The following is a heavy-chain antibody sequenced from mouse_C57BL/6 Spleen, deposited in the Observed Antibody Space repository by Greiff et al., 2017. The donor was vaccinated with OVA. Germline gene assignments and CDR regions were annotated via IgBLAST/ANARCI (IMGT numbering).Heavy chain of an antibody. CDR1: GYTFTSYW. CDR2: IYPSDSET. V-gene: IGHV1-61*01. CDR3: ARLGYDYYFDY. D-gene: IGHD2-4*01. J-gene: IGHJ2*01. Sequence: QVQLQQSGAELVRPGSSVKLSCKASGYTFTSYWMDWVKQRPGQGLEWIGNIYPSDSETHYNQKFKDKATLTVDKSSSTAYMQLSSLTSEDSAVYYCARLGYDYYFDYWGQGTTLTVSS.